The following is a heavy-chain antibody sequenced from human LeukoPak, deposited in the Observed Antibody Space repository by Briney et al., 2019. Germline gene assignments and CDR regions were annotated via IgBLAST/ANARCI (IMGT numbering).Heavy chain of an antibody. CDR2: IYYSRST. CDR1: GGSISSYY. D-gene: IGHD3-22*01. V-gene: IGHV4-59*01. J-gene: IGHJ3*02. CDR3: ARYPGSEDYYDTIFDAFDI. Sequence: SETLSLTCTVSGGSISSYYWSWIRQPPGKGLEWIGYIYYSRSTNYNPSLKSRVTISVDTSKNQFSLKLSSVTAADTAVYYCARYPGSEDYYDTIFDAFDIWGQGTMVTVSS.